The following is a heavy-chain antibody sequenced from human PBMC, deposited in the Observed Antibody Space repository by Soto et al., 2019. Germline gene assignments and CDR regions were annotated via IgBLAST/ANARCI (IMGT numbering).Heavy chain of an antibody. CDR2: ISGSGGST. V-gene: IGHV3-23*01. CDR3: AKDRGPYSSDPVDY. D-gene: IGHD6-19*01. CDR1: GFTFSSDA. J-gene: IGHJ4*02. Sequence: EVQLLESGGGLVQPGGSLRLSCAASGFTFSSDAMSYVRQAPGKGLEWVSAISGSGGSTYYADSVKGRFTISRDTSKNTLHLQRNSLRAEDTAVYYCAKDRGPYSSDPVDYWGQGSLVTVGS.